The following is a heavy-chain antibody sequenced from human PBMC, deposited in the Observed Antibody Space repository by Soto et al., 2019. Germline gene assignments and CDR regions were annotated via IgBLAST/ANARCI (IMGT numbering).Heavy chain of an antibody. CDR3: ARAPGYHGSDPFDKNPSTCGMDV. CDR2: IYQSGST. Sequence: QVQLQESGPGLVKPSETLSLTCTVSGGSISSYYWSWIRQPPGKGLEWIGYIYQSGSTNYSPSLKSXXXISVDTSTKQXXLXLXXVTDADTAVYYCARAPGYHGSDPFDKNPSTCGMDVWGQGTTVTVSS. CDR1: GGSISSYY. V-gene: IGHV4-59*01. D-gene: IGHD3-10*01. J-gene: IGHJ6*02.